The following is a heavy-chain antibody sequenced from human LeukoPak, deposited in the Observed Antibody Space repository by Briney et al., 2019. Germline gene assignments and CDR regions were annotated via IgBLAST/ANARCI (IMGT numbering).Heavy chain of an antibody. CDR2: ISSSSSYI. D-gene: IGHD5-18*01. V-gene: IGHV3-21*01. CDR3: ARVYTYGSPTSYLDY. CDR1: GFTFSSYN. J-gene: IGHJ4*02. Sequence: GGSLRLSCAASGFTFSSYNMNWVRQAPGKGLEWVSSISSSSSYIYYADSLKGRFAISRDNAKNSLFLQMNSLRAEDTAVYYCARVYTYGSPTSYLDYRGQGTVVTVSS.